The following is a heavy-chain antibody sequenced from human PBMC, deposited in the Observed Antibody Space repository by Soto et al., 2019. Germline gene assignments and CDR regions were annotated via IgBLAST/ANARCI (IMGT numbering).Heavy chain of an antibody. CDR1: GYTLTELS. D-gene: IGHD3-9*01. Sequence: ASVKVSCKVSGYTLTELSMHWVRQAPGKGLEWMGGFDPEDGETIYAQKFQGRVTMTEDTSTDTAYMELSSLRSEDTAVYYCATGGLYYDISPRGAFDIWGQGTMVIVSS. CDR3: ATGGLYYDISPRGAFDI. CDR2: FDPEDGET. J-gene: IGHJ3*02. V-gene: IGHV1-24*01.